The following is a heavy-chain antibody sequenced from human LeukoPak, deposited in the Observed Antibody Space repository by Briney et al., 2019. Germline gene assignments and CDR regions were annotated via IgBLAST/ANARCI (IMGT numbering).Heavy chain of an antibody. V-gene: IGHV4-59*01. CDR3: ARVPDSXSLNTKRYYYYYYYMXV. CDR2: IYYSGST. J-gene: IGHJ6*03. Sequence: PSETLSLTCTVSGGSISSYYWSWIRQPPGKGLEWIGYIYYSGSTNYNPSLKSRVTMSVDTSKNQFSLKLSSVTAADTAVYYCARVPDSXSLNTKRYYYYYYYMXVXXKGTXXTVS. D-gene: IGHD6-13*01. CDR1: GGSISSYY.